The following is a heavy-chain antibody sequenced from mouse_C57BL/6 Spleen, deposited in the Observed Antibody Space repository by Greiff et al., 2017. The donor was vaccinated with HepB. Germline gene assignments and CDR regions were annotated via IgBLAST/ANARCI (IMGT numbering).Heavy chain of an antibody. Sequence: VQLQQSGAELARPGASVKLSCKASGYTFTSYGISWVKQRTGQGLEWIGEIYPRSGNTYYNEKFKGKATLTADKSSSTAYMELRSLKSEDSAVYFCARWDDGYYFDYWGQGTTLTVSS. D-gene: IGHD2-3*01. CDR3: ARWDDGYYFDY. CDR1: GYTFTSYG. CDR2: IYPRSGNT. V-gene: IGHV1-81*01. J-gene: IGHJ2*01.